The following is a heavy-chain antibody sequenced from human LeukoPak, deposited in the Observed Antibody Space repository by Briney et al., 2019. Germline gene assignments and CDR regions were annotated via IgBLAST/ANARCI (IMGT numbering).Heavy chain of an antibody. J-gene: IGHJ2*01. CDR1: GGSISSYY. D-gene: IGHD2-21*02. V-gene: IGHV4-59*01. Sequence: PSETLSLTCTVSGGSISSYYWSWIRQPPGKGLEWIGYIYYSGSTNYNPSLKSRVTISVDTSKNQFSLKLSSVTAADTAVYYCARDGPRVGLDCGGDCYYWYFDLWGRGTLVTVSP. CDR3: ARDGPRVGLDCGGDCYYWYFDL. CDR2: IYYSGST.